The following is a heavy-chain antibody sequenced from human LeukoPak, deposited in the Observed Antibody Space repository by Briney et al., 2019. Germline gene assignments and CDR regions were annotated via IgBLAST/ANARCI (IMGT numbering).Heavy chain of an antibody. V-gene: IGHV3-9*01. CDR2: ISWNSGSI. D-gene: IGHD1-1*01. J-gene: IGHJ3*02. Sequence: PGRSLRLSCAASGFTFDDYAMHWVRQAPGKGLEWVSGISWNSGSIYYADSVKGRFTISRDNAKNSLYLQMNSLRAEDTAVYYCARDRRGDWNDDPDAFDIWGQGTMVTVSS. CDR3: ARDRRGDWNDDPDAFDI. CDR1: GFTFDDYA.